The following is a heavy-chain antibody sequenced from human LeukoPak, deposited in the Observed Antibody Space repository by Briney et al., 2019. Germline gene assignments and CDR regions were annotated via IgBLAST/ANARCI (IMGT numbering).Heavy chain of an antibody. CDR2: IWYDGSNK. D-gene: IGHD3-9*01. CDR3: ARDVRYFDWLLGDAFDI. Sequence: GGCLRLSCAASGFTFSSYGIHWVRQAPDKGLEWGAGIWYDGSNKYYADSVKGKFTISRDNSKHTLYLQMTSLRAEDTAVYYCARDVRYFDWLLGDAFDIWGQGTMVTVSS. CDR1: GFTFSSYG. V-gene: IGHV3-33*08. J-gene: IGHJ3*02.